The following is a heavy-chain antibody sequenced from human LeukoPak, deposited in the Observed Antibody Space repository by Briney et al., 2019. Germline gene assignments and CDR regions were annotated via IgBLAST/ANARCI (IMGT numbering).Heavy chain of an antibody. Sequence: GGSLRLSCAASGFTFSSYGMHWVRQAPGKALEWVAFIRYDGSNKYYADSVKGRFTISRDNSKNTLYLQMNSLRAEDTAVYYCAKGGYSYDSSGHNYFDYWGQGTLVTVSS. J-gene: IGHJ4*02. D-gene: IGHD3-22*01. CDR3: AKGGYSYDSSGHNYFDY. CDR2: IRYDGSNK. V-gene: IGHV3-30*02. CDR1: GFTFSSYG.